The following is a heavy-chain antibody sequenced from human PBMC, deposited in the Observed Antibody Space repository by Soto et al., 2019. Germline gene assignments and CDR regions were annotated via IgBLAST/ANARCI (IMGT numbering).Heavy chain of an antibody. CDR3: AKDDYAYCSSTSCSWDY. D-gene: IGHD2-2*01. Sequence: EVQLLESGGGLVQPGGSLRLSCAASGFTFSSYAMSWVRPAPGKGLEWVSAISGSGGSTYYADSVKGRFTISRDNSKNTLYLQMNSLRAEDTAVYYCAKDDYAYCSSTSCSWDYWGQGTLVTVSS. CDR1: GFTFSSYA. V-gene: IGHV3-23*01. J-gene: IGHJ4*02. CDR2: ISGSGGST.